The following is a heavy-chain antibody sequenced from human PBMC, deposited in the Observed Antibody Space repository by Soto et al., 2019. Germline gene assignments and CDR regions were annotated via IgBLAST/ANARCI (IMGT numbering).Heavy chain of an antibody. CDR3: AKEGGLSGSYYISSSYYFDY. V-gene: IGHV3-30*18. J-gene: IGHJ4*02. CDR2: ISYDGSNT. CDR1: GFTFSSYG. Sequence: GGSLRLSCAASGFTFSSYGMYWVRQAPGKGLEWVAIISYDGSNTYYADSVKGRFTISRDNSKNTLYLQMNSLRAEDTSVYYCAKEGGLSGSYYISSSYYFDYWGQGTLVTVSS. D-gene: IGHD1-26*01.